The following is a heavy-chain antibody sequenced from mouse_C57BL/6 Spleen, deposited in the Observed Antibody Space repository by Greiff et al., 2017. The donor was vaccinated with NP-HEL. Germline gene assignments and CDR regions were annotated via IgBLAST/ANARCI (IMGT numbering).Heavy chain of an antibody. CDR1: GFNIKDDY. CDR3: TDYYGSSYKAWFAY. J-gene: IGHJ3*01. D-gene: IGHD1-1*01. Sequence: EVKLVESGAELVRPGASVKLSCTASGFNIKDDYMHWVKQRPEQGLEWIGWIDPENGDTEYASKFQGKATITADTSSNTAYLQLSSLTSEDTAVYYCTDYYGSSYKAWFAYWGQGTLVTVSA. V-gene: IGHV14-4*01. CDR2: IDPENGDT.